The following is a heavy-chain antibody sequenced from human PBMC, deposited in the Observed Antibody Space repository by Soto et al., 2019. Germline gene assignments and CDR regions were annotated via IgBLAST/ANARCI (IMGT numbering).Heavy chain of an antibody. CDR1: GGTFSSYT. J-gene: IGHJ4*02. Sequence: QVQLVQSGAEVKKPGSSVKVSCKASGGTFSSYTISWVRQAPGQGLEWMGRIIPILGIANYAQKFQGRVTMTADKSTSTAYMELSSLRSEDTAVYYGARGWGGYSLWGQGTLVTVSS. D-gene: IGHD3-3*01. CDR2: IIPILGIA. CDR3: ARGWGGYSL. V-gene: IGHV1-69*02.